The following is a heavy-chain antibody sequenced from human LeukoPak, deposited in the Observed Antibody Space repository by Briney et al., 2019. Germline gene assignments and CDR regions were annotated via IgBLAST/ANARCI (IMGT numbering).Heavy chain of an antibody. CDR1: GYTFTSYD. D-gene: IGHD3-22*01. CDR2: MNPNSGNT. V-gene: IGHV1-8*01. CDR3: ARGSSRGSDLDY. Sequence: VASVKVSCKASGYTFTSYDINWVRQATGQGLEWVGWMNPNSGNTGYAQKFQGRVTMTRNTSISTAYMELSSLRSEDTAVYYCARGSSRGSDLDYWGQGTLVTVSS. J-gene: IGHJ4*02.